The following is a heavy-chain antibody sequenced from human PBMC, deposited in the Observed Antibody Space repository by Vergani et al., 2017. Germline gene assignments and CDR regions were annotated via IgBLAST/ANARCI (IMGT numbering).Heavy chain of an antibody. D-gene: IGHD2-2*02. CDR2: IYYSGST. CDR1: GGSISSYY. J-gene: IGHJ4*02. CDR3: ARSTGYCSSTSCYTRFDY. Sequence: QVQLQESGPGLVKPSETLSLTCTVSGGSISSYYWSWIRQPPGKGLEWIGYIYYSGSTNYNPSLKSRVTISVDTSKNQFSLKLSSVTAADTAVYYCARSTGYCSSTSCYTRFDYWGQGTLVTVSS. V-gene: IGHV4-59*01.